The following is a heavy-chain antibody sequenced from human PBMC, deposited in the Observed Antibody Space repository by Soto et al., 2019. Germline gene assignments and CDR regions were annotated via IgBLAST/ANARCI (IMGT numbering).Heavy chain of an antibody. J-gene: IGHJ6*02. Sequence: PGGSLRLSCAASGFTFSSYSMNWVRQAPGKGLEWVSSISSSSSYIYYADSVKGRFTISRDNAKNSLYLQMNSLRAEDTAVYYCARDAEFMRSSYYYYYGMDVWGQGTTVTVSS. V-gene: IGHV3-21*01. CDR3: ARDAEFMRSSYYYYYGMDV. CDR1: GFTFSSYS. CDR2: ISSSSSYI. D-gene: IGHD3-16*01.